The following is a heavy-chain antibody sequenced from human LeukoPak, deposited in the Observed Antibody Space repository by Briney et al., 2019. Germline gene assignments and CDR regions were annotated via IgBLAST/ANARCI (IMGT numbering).Heavy chain of an antibody. J-gene: IGHJ4*02. CDR1: GFTFNSYG. CDR2: ISGSGGAT. V-gene: IGHV3-23*01. D-gene: IGHD3-10*01. CDR3: ARGGVDHYGSGTYYLMYYFDH. Sequence: GGTLRLSCAASGFTFNSYGMSWVRQAPGKGLEWVSGISGSGGATYYADSVKGRFTVSRDDPHNTLYLQMNSVRAEDTAVYFCARGGVDHYGSGTYYLMYYFDHWGQGALVTVSS.